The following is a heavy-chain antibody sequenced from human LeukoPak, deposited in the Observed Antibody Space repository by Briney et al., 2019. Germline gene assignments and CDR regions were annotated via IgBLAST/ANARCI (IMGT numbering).Heavy chain of an antibody. CDR3: AKSYGDFVHGAPDAFDI. Sequence: GRTLRLSCAASGFTFSSFGMSWVRQAPGKGLGWVSAISGSGGSTYYADSVKGRFTISRDNSKNTLYLQMNSLRAEDTAVYYCAKSYGDFVHGAPDAFDIWGQGTMVTVSS. J-gene: IGHJ3*02. CDR1: GFTFSSFG. CDR2: ISGSGGST. D-gene: IGHD4-17*01. V-gene: IGHV3-23*01.